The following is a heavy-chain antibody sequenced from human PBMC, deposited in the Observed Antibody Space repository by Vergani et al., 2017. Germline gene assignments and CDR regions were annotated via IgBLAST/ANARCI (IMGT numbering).Heavy chain of an antibody. J-gene: IGHJ5*02. CDR2: IKQDGSAK. Sequence: EVQLVESGGGLVQPGGSLRLSCAASGFTFSSYWMSWVRQAPGKGLEWVANIKQDGSAKYYVDSVKGRFTISRDNAKNSLYLQMNSLRAEDTAVYYCARVGRRGWFDPWGQGTLVTVSS. V-gene: IGHV3-7*01. CDR3: ARVGRRGWFDP. CDR1: GFTFSSYW. D-gene: IGHD2-15*01.